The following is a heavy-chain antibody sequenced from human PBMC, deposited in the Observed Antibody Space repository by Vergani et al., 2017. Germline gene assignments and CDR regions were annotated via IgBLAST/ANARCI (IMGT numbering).Heavy chain of an antibody. D-gene: IGHD3-10*01. CDR2: ISSSSSYI. Sequence: EVQLVESGGGLVKPGGSLRLSCAASGFTFSSYSMNWVRQAPGKGLEWVSSISSSSSYIYYADSVKGRFTISRDNAKNSLYLQMNSLRAEDAALYYCAKGPYYGSGGYYDTWGQGTLVTVAS. V-gene: IGHV3-21*04. CDR3: AKGPYYGSGGYYDT. J-gene: IGHJ5*02. CDR1: GFTFSSYS.